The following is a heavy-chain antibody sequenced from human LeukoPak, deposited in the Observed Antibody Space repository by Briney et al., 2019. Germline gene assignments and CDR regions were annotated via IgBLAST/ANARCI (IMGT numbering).Heavy chain of an antibody. CDR3: ARAQTPPPYCSGGSCYTLGPCYFDY. V-gene: IGHV1-18*01. J-gene: IGHJ4*02. Sequence: ASVKVSCKASGYTFTSYGISWVRQAPGQGLEWMGWISAYNGNTNYAQKLQGRVTMTTDTSTSTAYMELRSLRSDDTAVYYCARAQTPPPYCSGGSCYTLGPCYFDYWGQGTLVTVSS. CDR2: ISAYNGNT. D-gene: IGHD2-15*01. CDR1: GYTFTSYG.